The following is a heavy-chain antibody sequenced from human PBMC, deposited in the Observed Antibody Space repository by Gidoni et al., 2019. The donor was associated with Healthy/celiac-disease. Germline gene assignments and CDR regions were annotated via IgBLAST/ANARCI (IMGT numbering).Heavy chain of an antibody. Sequence: EVQLVESGGGLVQPGRSLRLSCAASGFTFDDYAMHWVRQAPGKGLEWVSGISWNSGSIGYADSVKGRFTISRDNAKNSLYLQMNSLRAEDTALYYCAKSFLGEGMDVWGQGTTVTVSS. J-gene: IGHJ6*02. CDR1: GFTFDDYA. V-gene: IGHV3-9*01. D-gene: IGHD3-16*01. CDR3: AKSFLGEGMDV. CDR2: ISWNSGSI.